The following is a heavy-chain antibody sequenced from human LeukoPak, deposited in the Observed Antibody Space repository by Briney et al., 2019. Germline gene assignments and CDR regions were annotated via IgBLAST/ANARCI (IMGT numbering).Heavy chain of an antibody. J-gene: IGHJ4*02. CDR2: ISSSGGTI. CDR1: GFTFSDYY. Sequence: PGGSLRLSCAASGFTFSDYYMSWIRQAPGKGLEWVSYISSSGGTISYADSVKGRFTTSRDNAKKSLYLQMNSLRAEDTAVYYCARGPVSSSGFFGYWGQGTLVTVSS. V-gene: IGHV3-11*01. D-gene: IGHD6-19*01. CDR3: ARGPVSSSGFFGY.